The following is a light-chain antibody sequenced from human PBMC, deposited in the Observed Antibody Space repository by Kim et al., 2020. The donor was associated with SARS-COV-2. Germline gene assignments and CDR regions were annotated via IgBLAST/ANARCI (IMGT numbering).Light chain of an antibody. CDR2: YDS. CDR3: QLWDSSSDHPV. CDR1: NIGSKS. J-gene: IGLJ3*02. Sequence: SYELTQPPSVSVAPGKTARITCGENNIGSKSVNWYQQKPGQAPVLVIYYDSDRPSGIPERFSGSTSGNTATLTISRVEAGDEADYYCQLWDSSSDHPVFGGGTQLTVL. V-gene: IGLV3-21*04.